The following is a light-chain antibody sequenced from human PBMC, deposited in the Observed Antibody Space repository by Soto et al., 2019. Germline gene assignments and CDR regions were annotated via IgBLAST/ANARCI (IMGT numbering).Light chain of an antibody. CDR2: DDS. CDR3: QVWDSSSDHVV. J-gene: IGLJ3*02. V-gene: IGLV3-21*02. Sequence: SYELTQPPSVSVAPGQTARITCGGNNIGSKSVHWYQQKPGQAPVLVVYDDSDRPSGLPERLSGSNSGNTATQAISRVEAGDEGDYFCQVWDSSSDHVVFGGGTKLTVL. CDR1: NIGSKS.